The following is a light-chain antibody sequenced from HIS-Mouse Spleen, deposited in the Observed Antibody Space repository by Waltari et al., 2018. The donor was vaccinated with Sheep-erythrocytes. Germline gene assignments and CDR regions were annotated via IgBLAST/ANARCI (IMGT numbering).Light chain of an antibody. CDR3: QAWDSSTAV. CDR1: QLGDKY. Sequence: SYELTQPPSVSVSPGQTASITCSGDQLGDKYACWYQPKPGQSPVLVIYQDSKRPSGIPERFSGSNSGNTATLTISGTQAMDEADYYCQAWDSSTAVFGGGTKLTVL. CDR2: QDS. J-gene: IGLJ2*01. V-gene: IGLV3-1*01.